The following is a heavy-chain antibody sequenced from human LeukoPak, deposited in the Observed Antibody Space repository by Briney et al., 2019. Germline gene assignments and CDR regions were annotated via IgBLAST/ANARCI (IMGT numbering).Heavy chain of an antibody. V-gene: IGHV4-34*01. Sequence: SETLSLTCAVYGGSFSGYYWSWNRQPPGKGLEWIGEINHSGSTNYNPSLKSRVTISVDTSKNQFSLKLSSVTAADTAVYYCASHGDRSRYYFDYWGQGTLVTVSS. D-gene: IGHD5-24*01. CDR1: GGSFSGYY. J-gene: IGHJ4*02. CDR3: ASHGDRSRYYFDY. CDR2: INHSGST.